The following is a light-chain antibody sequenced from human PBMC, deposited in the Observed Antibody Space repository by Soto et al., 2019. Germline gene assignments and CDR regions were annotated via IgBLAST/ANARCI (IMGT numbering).Light chain of an antibody. Sequence: DIVMTQSPDSLAVSLVERATINCKSRQSVLYSSNNKSYLDWYQQKPGQPPKLLIYWASTRESGVPDRFSGSGSGTDFTLTISSLQAEDLAVYYCQQYYGTPWTFGQGTRVEVK. J-gene: IGKJ1*01. CDR2: WAS. CDR1: QSVLYSSNNKSY. V-gene: IGKV4-1*01. CDR3: QQYYGTPWT.